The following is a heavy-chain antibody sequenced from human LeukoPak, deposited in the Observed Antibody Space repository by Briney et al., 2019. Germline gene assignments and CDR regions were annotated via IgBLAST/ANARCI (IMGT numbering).Heavy chain of an antibody. CDR1: GYTFTSYG. D-gene: IGHD3-3*01. CDR3: ARDRVTIWSGYQNFDY. V-gene: IGHV1-18*01. J-gene: IGHJ4*02. CDR2: VSPYNGNT. Sequence: ASVKVSCKASGYTFTSYGITWVRQAPGQGLEWVGWVSPYNGNTNYAQKLQGRVTMTTDTSTSTAYMELRSLRSDDTAAYYCARDRVTIWSGYQNFDYWGQGTLVTVSS.